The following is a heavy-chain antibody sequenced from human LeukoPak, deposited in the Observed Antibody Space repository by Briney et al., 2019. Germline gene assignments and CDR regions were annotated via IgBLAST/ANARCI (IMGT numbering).Heavy chain of an antibody. Sequence: SETLSLTCTVSGGSINSYYWGWVRQPAGKGLEWIGRIYTTGTTNYTPSLKSRLSMSVDTSKNQFSLRLRSVTAADTAVYYCATDVPYSYVRAWGQGTLVIVSS. CDR2: IYTTGTT. D-gene: IGHD5-18*01. V-gene: IGHV4-4*07. J-gene: IGHJ5*02. CDR1: GGSINSYY. CDR3: ATDVPYSYVRA.